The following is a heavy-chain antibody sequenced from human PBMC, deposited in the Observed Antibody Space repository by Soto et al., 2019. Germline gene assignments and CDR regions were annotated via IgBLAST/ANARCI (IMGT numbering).Heavy chain of an antibody. CDR1: GGSISSYY. D-gene: IGHD3-16*02. V-gene: IGHV4-59*08. J-gene: IGHJ3*02. CDR3: ARRSPNYDYIWGSYRFAPNDAFDI. Sequence: SETLSLTCTVSGGSISSYYWSWIRQPPGKGLEWIGYIYYSGSTNYNPSLKSRVTISVETSKNQFSLKLSSVTAADTAVYYCARRSPNYDYIWGSYRFAPNDAFDIWGQGTMVTVSS. CDR2: IYYSGST.